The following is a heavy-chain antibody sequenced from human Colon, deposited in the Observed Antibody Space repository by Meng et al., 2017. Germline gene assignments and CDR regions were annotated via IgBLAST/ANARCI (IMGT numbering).Heavy chain of an antibody. D-gene: IGHD6-19*01. CDR1: GFTFSSYE. CDR2: ISSSSVSTI. Sequence: GGSLRLSCAASGFTFSSYEMNWVRQAPGKGLEWVSYISSSSVSTIYYADSVKGRFTISRDNAKNSLYLQMDSLRAEDTAVYYCARVLGDSSGWYAIGYWGQGTLVTVSS. J-gene: IGHJ4*02. CDR3: ARVLGDSSGWYAIGY. V-gene: IGHV3-48*03.